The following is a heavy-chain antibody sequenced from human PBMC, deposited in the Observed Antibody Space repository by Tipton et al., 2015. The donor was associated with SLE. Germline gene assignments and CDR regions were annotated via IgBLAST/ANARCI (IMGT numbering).Heavy chain of an antibody. J-gene: IGHJ4*02. D-gene: IGHD3-22*01. CDR1: GGSISISSYY. Sequence: TLSLTCTVSGGSISISSYYWGWIRQPPGKGLEWIGSIYYTGSTYNNPSLKSRVTMSVDTSKNQFSLKLSSVTAADTAVYYCARDEYRYDATGYHLLGHFDFWGQGTLVTVSS. V-gene: IGHV4-39*07. CDR3: ARDEYRYDATGYHLLGHFDF. CDR2: IYYTGST.